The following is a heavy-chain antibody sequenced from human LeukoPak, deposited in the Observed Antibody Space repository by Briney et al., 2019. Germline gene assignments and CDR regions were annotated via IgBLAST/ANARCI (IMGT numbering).Heavy chain of an antibody. J-gene: IGHJ6*04. CDR3: ARVKVTWNSKSHVDV. CDR2: INSGGRT. V-gene: IGHV3-53*01. Sequence: PGGSLRLSCEASGFSVSNSHMAWVRQAPGKGLEWVSHINSGGRTFYADSVKGRFTIARDNSRNTLHLQMNNLKGEDTAVYYCARVKVTWNSKSHVDVWGEGTTVIVSS. D-gene: IGHD1-7*01. CDR1: GFSVSNSH.